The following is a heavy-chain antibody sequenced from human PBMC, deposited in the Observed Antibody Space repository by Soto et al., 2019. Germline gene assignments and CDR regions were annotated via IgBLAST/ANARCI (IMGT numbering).Heavy chain of an antibody. V-gene: IGHV4-59*01. J-gene: IGHJ6*02. CDR1: GGSICSYY. Sequence: ASETLSLTCTVSGGSICSYYWSWIRQPPGKGLEWIGYMYNTGSTIYNPSLKSRVTISVDTSKNQFSLKLNSVTAADTAVYYCARDLWGYCGADCYPLDVWGQGTTVTVS. CDR3: ARDLWGYCGADCYPLDV. D-gene: IGHD2-21*02. CDR2: MYNTGST.